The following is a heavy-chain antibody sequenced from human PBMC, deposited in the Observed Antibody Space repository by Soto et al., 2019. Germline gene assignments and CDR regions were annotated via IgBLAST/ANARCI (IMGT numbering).Heavy chain of an antibody. V-gene: IGHV3-33*01. D-gene: IGHD1-26*01. Sequence: GGSLRLSCASSGVIFSNFGMHWVRQAPGKGLEWVGIIWHDGSNKYYADSVEGRFTISRDNSKNTVYLQMNSLRGEDTGIYYCAGFYVAAGAAPLEYWGQGTLVTVSS. CDR3: AGFYVAAGAAPLEY. CDR2: IWHDGSNK. J-gene: IGHJ4*02. CDR1: GVIFSNFG.